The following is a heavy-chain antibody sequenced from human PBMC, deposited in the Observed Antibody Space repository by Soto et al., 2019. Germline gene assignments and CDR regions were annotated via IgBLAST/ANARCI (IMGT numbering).Heavy chain of an antibody. CDR2: IKQDGSEK. CDR1: GFTFSSYW. Sequence: GSLRLSCAASGFTFSSYWMSWVRQAPGKGLEWMANIKQDGSEKYYVDSVKGRFTISRDNAKNSLYLQMNSLRAEDTAVYYCAREDCSGGSCYFYWGQGTLVTVSS. J-gene: IGHJ4*02. D-gene: IGHD2-15*01. CDR3: AREDCSGGSCYFY. V-gene: IGHV3-7*01.